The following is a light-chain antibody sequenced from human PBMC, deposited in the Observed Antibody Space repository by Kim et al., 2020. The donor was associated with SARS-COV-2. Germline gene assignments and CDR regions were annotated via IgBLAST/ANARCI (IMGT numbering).Light chain of an antibody. CDR2: GAS. CDR3: QQYNALYT. V-gene: IGKV3D-15*01. CDR1: QNIGRN. J-gene: IGKJ2*01. Sequence: LSVSPGERATLSCRASQNIGRNLAWYQHKPGQVPRLLIYGASTRATGISARFSGSGSETEFTLTISSLQSDDFAVYYCQQYNALYTFGQGTKLEI.